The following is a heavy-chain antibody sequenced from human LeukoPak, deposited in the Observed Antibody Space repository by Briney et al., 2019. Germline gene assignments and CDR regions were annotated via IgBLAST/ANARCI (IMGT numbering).Heavy chain of an antibody. D-gene: IGHD3-22*01. J-gene: IGHJ6*03. CDR1: GGSISSHY. V-gene: IGHV4-59*11. Sequence: PSETLSLTCTVSGGSISSHYWSWIRQPPGKRLEWIGYIHYSGSTNYNPSLKSRVTISVDTSKNQFSLKLRSVTAADTAVYYCARDSPYYYDSSGYSYYYYMDVWGKGTTVTISS. CDR3: ARDSPYYYDSSGYSYYYYMDV. CDR2: IHYSGST.